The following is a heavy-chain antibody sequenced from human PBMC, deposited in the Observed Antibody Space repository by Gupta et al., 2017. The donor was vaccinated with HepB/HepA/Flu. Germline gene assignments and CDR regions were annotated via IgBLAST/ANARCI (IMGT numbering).Heavy chain of an antibody. CDR1: GFTFSAHY. D-gene: IGHD3-22*01. CDR2: IRNKINSYTT. V-gene: IGHV3-72*01. J-gene: IGHJ4*02. CDR3: ARNFDISGYKNIDY. Sequence: EVQLVESGGGLVQPGGSLRLSCAASGFTFSAHYMDWVRQAPGKGLEWVGRIRNKINSYTTEYAASVKGRFTISRDESKNSLNLQMNSLKTEDTALYYCARNFDISGYKNIDYWGQGTLVTVSS.